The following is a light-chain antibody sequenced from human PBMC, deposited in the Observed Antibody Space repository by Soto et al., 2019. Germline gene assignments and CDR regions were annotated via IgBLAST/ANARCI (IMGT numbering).Light chain of an antibody. CDR1: QGISSA. CDR3: QQFNSYPLT. Sequence: AIQLTQSPSSLSASVGDRATITCRASQGISSALAWYQKKPGKAPKLLIYDASSLERGVPSRFSGSGSGTDFTLTISSLQPEDFATYYCQQFNSYPLTFGGGTKVEIK. V-gene: IGKV1-13*02. CDR2: DAS. J-gene: IGKJ4*01.